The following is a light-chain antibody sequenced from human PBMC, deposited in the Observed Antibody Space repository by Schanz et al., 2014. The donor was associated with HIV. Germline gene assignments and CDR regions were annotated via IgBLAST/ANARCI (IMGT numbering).Light chain of an antibody. J-gene: IGKJ4*01. CDR2: ATS. Sequence: DIVMTQSPAALSVSPGERATLSCRASQSVSSSYLAWYQQKRGQPPRLVIYATSTRAAGIPDRFSGTGSGTDFTLTISRLEPEDFAVYYCQYFGNSGGTFGGGTKVEIK. CDR3: QYFGNSGGT. CDR1: QSVSSSY. V-gene: IGKV3-20*01.